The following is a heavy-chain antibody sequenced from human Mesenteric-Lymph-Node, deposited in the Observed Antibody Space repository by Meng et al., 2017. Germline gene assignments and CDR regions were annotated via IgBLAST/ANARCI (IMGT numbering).Heavy chain of an antibody. CDR1: GYSISSGYY. D-gene: IGHD3-3*01. CDR2: IYYSGST. Sequence: SETLSLTCAVSGYSISSGYYWGWIRQPPGKGLEWIGYIYYSGSTNYNPSLKSRVTISVDTSKNQFSLKLSSVTAADTAVYYCARDASAESGDAFDIWGQGTMVTVSS. V-gene: IGHV4-61*01. J-gene: IGHJ3*02. CDR3: ARDASAESGDAFDI.